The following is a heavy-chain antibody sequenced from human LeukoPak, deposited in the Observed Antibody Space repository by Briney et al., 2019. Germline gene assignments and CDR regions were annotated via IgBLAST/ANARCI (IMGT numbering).Heavy chain of an antibody. D-gene: IGHD1-26*01. CDR3: AINDNSRRYFQY. V-gene: IGHV1-8*01. Sequence: GASVKVSCKASGYTFTSYDINWVRPATGQGLEWMGWMNPNSGNTGYAQKFQGRVTMTRNTSISTAYMELSSLRSEDTAVYYCAINDNSRRYFQYWGQGTLVTVSS. CDR1: GYTFTSYD. CDR2: MNPNSGNT. J-gene: IGHJ1*01.